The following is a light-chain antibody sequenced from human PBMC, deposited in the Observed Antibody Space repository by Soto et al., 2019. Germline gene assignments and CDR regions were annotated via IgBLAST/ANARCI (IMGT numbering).Light chain of an antibody. CDR3: QLYVTSPEWR. J-gene: IGKJ1*01. V-gene: IGKV3-20*01. CDR1: QSVSTSY. CDR2: GTS. Sequence: EIVLTQSPGTLSLSPGERATLSCRASQSVSTSYLAWYQQKPGQAPRLLIYGTSSRASGIPDKFSGSGSGTDFTLTISRLEPEYFAVYYCQLYVTSPEWRCGQGTKVEIK.